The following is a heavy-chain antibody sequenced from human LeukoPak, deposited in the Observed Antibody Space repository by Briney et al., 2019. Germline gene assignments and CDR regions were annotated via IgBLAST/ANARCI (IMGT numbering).Heavy chain of an antibody. CDR2: IRRDGSEK. J-gene: IGHJ4*02. Sequence: PGGSLRLSCAASGFTFSSYGMHWVRQAPGKGLEWVANIRRDGSEKYYLDSVKGRFTISRDNAKNSLYLQMNSLRAEDTAVYYCARVGNGYSGYALDYWGQGTLVTVSS. CDR3: ARVGNGYSGYALDY. CDR1: GFTFSSYG. V-gene: IGHV3-7*04. D-gene: IGHD5-12*01.